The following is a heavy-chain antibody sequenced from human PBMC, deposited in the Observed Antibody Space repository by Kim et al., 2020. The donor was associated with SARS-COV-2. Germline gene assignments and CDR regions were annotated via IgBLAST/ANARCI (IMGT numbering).Heavy chain of an antibody. D-gene: IGHD2-15*01. CDR3: VRDAGGY. V-gene: IGHV3-53*01. CDR2: YSAGYT. J-gene: IGHJ4*02. Sequence: YSAGYTYYSDSVMSRCTRSSDNSKNTLYLQMNSLRADDTAVYYCVRDAGGYWGQGTLVTVSS.